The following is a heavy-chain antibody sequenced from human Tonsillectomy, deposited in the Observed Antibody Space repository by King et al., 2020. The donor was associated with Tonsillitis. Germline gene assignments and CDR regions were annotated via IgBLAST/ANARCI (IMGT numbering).Heavy chain of an antibody. CDR1: GYTFSIYD. Sequence: QVQLVQSGAEVKNPGASVKVSCKASGYTFSIYDINWFRQAPGQGLEWMGWISADNGDTNYAQKFQGRVTVTTDTSTGTAYMELRSLRSDDTAVYYCATTGDDSGAYWGQGTLVTVSS. J-gene: IGHJ4*02. V-gene: IGHV1-18*01. D-gene: IGHD4-17*01. CDR3: ATTGDDSGAY. CDR2: ISADNGDT.